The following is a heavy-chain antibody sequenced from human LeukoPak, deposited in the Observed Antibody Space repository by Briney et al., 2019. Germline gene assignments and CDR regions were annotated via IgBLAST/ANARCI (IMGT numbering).Heavy chain of an antibody. CDR1: GGSFSGYC. D-gene: IGHD3-22*01. Sequence: SETLSLTCAVYGGSFSGYCWSWIRQPPGKGLEWIGEINHSGSTNYNPSLKSRVTISVDTSKNQFSLKLSSVTAADTAVYYCARGGREFGYDSSGDDYWGQGTLVTVSS. J-gene: IGHJ4*02. V-gene: IGHV4-34*01. CDR3: ARGGREFGYDSSGDDY. CDR2: INHSGST.